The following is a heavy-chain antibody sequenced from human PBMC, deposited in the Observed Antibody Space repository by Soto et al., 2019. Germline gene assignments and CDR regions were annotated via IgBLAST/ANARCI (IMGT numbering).Heavy chain of an antibody. Sequence: SETLSLTCAVSGGSISSGGYSWSWIRQPPGKGLEWIGYIYHSGSTYYNPSLKSRVTISVDRSKNQFSLKLSSVTAADTAVYYCAISIAVAGPTDHYYYYGMDVWGQGTTVTVSS. CDR1: GGSISSGGYS. D-gene: IGHD6-19*01. J-gene: IGHJ6*02. V-gene: IGHV4-30-2*01. CDR3: AISIAVAGPTDHYYYYGMDV. CDR2: IYHSGST.